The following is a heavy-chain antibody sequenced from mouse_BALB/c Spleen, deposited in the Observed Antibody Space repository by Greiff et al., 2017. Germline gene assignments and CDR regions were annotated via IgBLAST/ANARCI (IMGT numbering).Heavy chain of an antibody. J-gene: IGHJ1*01. CDR2: ISSGGSNT. CDR1: GFTFSSYA. D-gene: IGHD1-1*01. V-gene: IGHV5-9-3*01. Sequence: EVKLVESGGGLVKPGGSLKLSCAASGFTFSSYAMSWVRQTPEKRLEWVATISSGGSNTYYKDSVKGRFTISRDNAKTTLYLQMSSLRSEDTAMYYCASYCDEVDWYFDVWGAGTTVTVSS. CDR3: ASYCDEVDWYFDV.